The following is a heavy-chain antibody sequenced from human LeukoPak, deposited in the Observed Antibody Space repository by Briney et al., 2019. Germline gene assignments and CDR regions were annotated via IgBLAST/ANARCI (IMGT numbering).Heavy chain of an antibody. V-gene: IGHV1-46*01. CDR3: ARDRVGAPVDY. D-gene: IGHD1-26*01. Sequence: ASVKVSCKASGGTFSSYAISWVRQAPGQGLEWMGIINPSGGSTSYAQKFQGRVTMTRDTSTSTLYMELSSLRSEDSAVYYCARDRVGAPVDYWGQGTLVTVSS. J-gene: IGHJ4*02. CDR1: GGTFSSYA. CDR2: INPSGGST.